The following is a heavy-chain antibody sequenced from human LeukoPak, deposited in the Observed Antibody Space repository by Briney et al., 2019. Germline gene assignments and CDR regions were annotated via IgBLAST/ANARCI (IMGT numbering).Heavy chain of an antibody. CDR1: GFTFSSFG. V-gene: IGHV3-30*18. CDR2: ISFDGSNQ. J-gene: IGHJ1*01. D-gene: IGHD4-17*01. CDR3: AKSQPPTVTTEEGEYLQH. Sequence: PGRSLRLSCAASGFTFSSFGMHWVRQAPGQGLEWVAVISFDGSNQYYADSVKGRFTIYRDNFKNTVYLQMNSLRAEETAVYYCAKSQPPTVTTEEGEYLQHWGQGTLVTVSS.